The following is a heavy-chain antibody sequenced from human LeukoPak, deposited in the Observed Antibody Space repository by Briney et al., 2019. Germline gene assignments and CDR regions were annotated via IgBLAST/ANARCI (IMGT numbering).Heavy chain of an antibody. J-gene: IGHJ6*03. D-gene: IGHD2-2*02. CDR3: ASRQPPYCSSTSCYKDYYYYYMDV. CDR1: GGTFSSYA. CDR2: IIPIFGTA. V-gene: IGHV1-69*01. Sequence: GSSVKVSCKASGGTFSSYAISWVRQAPGQRLEWMGGIIPIFGTANYAQKFQGRVTITADETTSTAYMELSSLRSEDTAVYYCASRQPPYCSSTSCYKDYYYYYMDVWGKGTTVTVSS.